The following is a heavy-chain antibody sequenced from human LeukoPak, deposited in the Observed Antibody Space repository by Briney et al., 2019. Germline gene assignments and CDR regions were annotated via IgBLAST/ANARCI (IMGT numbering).Heavy chain of an antibody. V-gene: IGHV3-48*03. Sequence: GGSLRLSCAASGFTFGGFEMNWVRQAPGKGLEWVSYISTSATTIYYADSVKGRFTISRDTSKSTLFLQMNTLRADDTAVYYCAKTLSSSGSYNHPDFDYWGQGTLVTVSS. CDR2: ISTSATTI. CDR3: AKTLSSSGSYNHPDFDY. D-gene: IGHD3-10*01. CDR1: GFTFGGFE. J-gene: IGHJ4*02.